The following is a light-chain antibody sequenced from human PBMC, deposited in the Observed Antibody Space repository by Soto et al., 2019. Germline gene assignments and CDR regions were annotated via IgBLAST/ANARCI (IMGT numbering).Light chain of an antibody. V-gene: IGLV2-14*03. J-gene: IGLJ2*01. CDR2: DVN. CDR1: SSDVGGYDY. CDR3: ISYTTCSTLL. Sequence: QSVLTQPASVSGSPGQSIAISCTGTSSDVGGYDYVSWYQHHTGKAPKLIIHDVNNRPSGVSNRFSGSKSGNTASLTISGVQVEDQADYYCISYTTCSTLLFGGGTKVTVL.